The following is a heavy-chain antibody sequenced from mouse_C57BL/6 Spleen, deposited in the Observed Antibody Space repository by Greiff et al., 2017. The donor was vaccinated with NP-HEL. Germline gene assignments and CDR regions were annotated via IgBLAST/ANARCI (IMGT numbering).Heavy chain of an antibody. V-gene: IGHV1-85*01. CDR1: GYTFTSYD. CDR2: IYPRDGST. J-gene: IGHJ3*01. D-gene: IGHD2-5*01. Sequence: VQLVESGPELVKPGASVKLSCKASGYTFTSYDINWVKQRPGQGLEWIGWIYPRDGSTKYNEKFKGKATLTVDTSSSTAYMELHSLTSEDSAVYFCARRHYSNYLAWFAYWGQGTLVTVSA. CDR3: ARRHYSNYLAWFAY.